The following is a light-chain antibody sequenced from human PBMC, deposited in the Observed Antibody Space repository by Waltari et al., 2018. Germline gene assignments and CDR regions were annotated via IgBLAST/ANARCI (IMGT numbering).Light chain of an antibody. Sequence: QSVLTQPPSASGTAGQRVTISCSGSSSNIGSNYVYWYLQLPGSAPKLLIYVNSQRPSGGPDLFSGSKSVTSASLAISGLRSEDEADYYCLAWDDSLSGPVFGGGTKLTVL. J-gene: IGLJ3*02. CDR3: LAWDDSLSGPV. CDR1: SSNIGSNY. V-gene: IGLV1-47*01. CDR2: VNS.